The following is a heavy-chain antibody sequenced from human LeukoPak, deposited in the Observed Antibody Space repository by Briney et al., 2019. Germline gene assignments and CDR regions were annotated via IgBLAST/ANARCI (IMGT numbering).Heavy chain of an antibody. D-gene: IGHD5-24*01. CDR3: ARDQRNWFDP. Sequence: SETLSLTCTVSGGSMSSYYWSWIRQYPGEGLEWIGYIYYSGSTHYNPSLKSRVTISVDTSKNQFSLKLSPVTAADTAVYYCARDQRNWFDPWGQGTLVTVSS. J-gene: IGHJ5*02. CDR1: GGSMSSYY. V-gene: IGHV4-59*06. CDR2: IYYSGST.